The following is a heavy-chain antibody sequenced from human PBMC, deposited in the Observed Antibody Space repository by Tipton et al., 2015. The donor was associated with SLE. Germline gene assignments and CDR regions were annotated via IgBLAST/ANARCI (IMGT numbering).Heavy chain of an antibody. Sequence: TLSLTCTVAGGSVSSSSYYWGWIRQPPGKGLEWIGTISYSGSTYYNPSLKSRVTISVDTSKNQFSLKLSSVTAADMAVYYCARRSLLAVPKWGQGTLVTVSS. J-gene: IGHJ4*02. CDR1: GGSVSSSSYY. CDR2: ISYSGST. V-gene: IGHV4-39*01. CDR3: ARRSLLAVPK. D-gene: IGHD6-19*01.